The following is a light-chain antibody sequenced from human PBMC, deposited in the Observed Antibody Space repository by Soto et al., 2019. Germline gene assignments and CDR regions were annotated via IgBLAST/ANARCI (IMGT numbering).Light chain of an antibody. Sequence: EIVLTQSPGTLSLSPGERATLSCRTRQSVSNNYLAWYQQKPGQAPRLLIYGASNRATGIPDRFSGSGSGTDFTLTISRLEPEDIAVYYCQQYGSSGTFGQGTKVDIK. CDR3: QQYGSSGT. CDR1: QSVSNNY. J-gene: IGKJ1*01. V-gene: IGKV3-20*01. CDR2: GAS.